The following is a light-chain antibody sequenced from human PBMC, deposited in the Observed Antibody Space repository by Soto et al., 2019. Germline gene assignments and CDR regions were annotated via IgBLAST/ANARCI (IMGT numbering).Light chain of an antibody. CDR1: RSILSSSNNKNF. V-gene: IGKV4-1*01. CDR2: WAS. CDR3: QQYYSSPFT. Sequence: DIVMTQSPDSLSVSLGERATINCKSSRSILSSSNNKNFLAWYQQTPGQPPRLLIYWASTRQSGVPDRFSGSGSGTDFTLTISSLQAEDAAVYYCQQYYSSPFTFGPGTKVDIK. J-gene: IGKJ3*01.